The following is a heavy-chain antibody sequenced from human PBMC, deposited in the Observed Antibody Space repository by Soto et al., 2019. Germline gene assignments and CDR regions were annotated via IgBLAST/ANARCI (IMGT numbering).Heavy chain of an antibody. CDR3: TKVISTVGGDFDP. Sequence: GGSLRLSCAASGFTFGNYWMHWVRQAPGKGLVWVARINSDGSSTSYADSVKGRFTISRDNAKNTLYLQMNSLRAEDTAMYYCTKVISTVGGDFDPWGQGTLVTVSS. CDR1: GFTFGNYW. D-gene: IGHD3-16*01. V-gene: IGHV3-74*01. J-gene: IGHJ5*02. CDR2: INSDGSST.